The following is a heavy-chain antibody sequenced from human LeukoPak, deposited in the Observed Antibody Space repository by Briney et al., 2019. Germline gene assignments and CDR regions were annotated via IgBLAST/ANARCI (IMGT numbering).Heavy chain of an antibody. J-gene: IGHJ4*02. CDR3: AKDSPVASY. D-gene: IGHD5-12*01. CDR2: MNPKSGNT. CDR1: GYTFTSYD. V-gene: IGHV1-8*03. Sequence: GASVKVSCKASGYTFTSYDINWVRQATGQGLEWMGWMNPKSGNTGYAQKFQGRVTITADKSTSTAYMELSSLRDEDTALYYCAKDSPVASYWGQGTLVTVSS.